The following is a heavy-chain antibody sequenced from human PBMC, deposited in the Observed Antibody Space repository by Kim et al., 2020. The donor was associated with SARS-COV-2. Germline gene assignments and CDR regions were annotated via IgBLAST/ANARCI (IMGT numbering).Heavy chain of an antibody. CDR3: ERGYAGGPLDF. Sequence: GGSLRLSCAASGFTFGDYGMSWVRQAPGKGLEWVSGINRNSDSTGYAESVKGRLTISRDNAKSSLYLQMKSLRADDTALYYCERGYAGGPLDFWGHGTLV. CDR1: GFTFGDYG. D-gene: IGHD3-16*01. V-gene: IGHV3-20*04. J-gene: IGHJ4*01. CDR2: INRNSDST.